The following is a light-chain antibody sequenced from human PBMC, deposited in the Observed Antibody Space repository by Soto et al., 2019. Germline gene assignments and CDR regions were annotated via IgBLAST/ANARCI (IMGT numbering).Light chain of an antibody. CDR3: QQHDILPIT. V-gene: IGKV3-20*01. J-gene: IGKJ5*01. Sequence: EIVLTQSPGTLSLSPGERATLSFRSSQSVSINYLAWFQQKPGQAPSLLIYGASNRATGIPDRFSGAGSGTDFTLTISRLEPEDFALYYCQQHDILPITFGQGTRLEIK. CDR1: QSVSINY. CDR2: GAS.